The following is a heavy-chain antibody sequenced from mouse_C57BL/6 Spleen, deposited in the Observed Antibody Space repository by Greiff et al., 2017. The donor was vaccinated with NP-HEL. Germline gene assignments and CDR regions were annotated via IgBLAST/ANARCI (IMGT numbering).Heavy chain of an antibody. CDR1: GYTFTSYT. D-gene: IGHD1-2*01. Sequence: QVHVKQSGAELARPGASVKMSCKASGYTFTSYTMHWVKQRPGQGLEWIGYINPSSGYTKYNQKFKDKATLTADKSSSTAYMQLSSLTSEDSAVYYCARDGYFSFAYWGQGTLVTVSA. J-gene: IGHJ3*01. CDR3: ARDGYFSFAY. CDR2: INPSSGYT. V-gene: IGHV1-4*01.